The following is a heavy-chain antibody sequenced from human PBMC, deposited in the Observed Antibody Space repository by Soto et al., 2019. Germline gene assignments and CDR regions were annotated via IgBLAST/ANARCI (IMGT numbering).Heavy chain of an antibody. CDR3: AKDISSYYGVDV. D-gene: IGHD1-1*01. CDR1: GFTFDDYT. Sequence: EVQLVESGGVVVQPGGSLRLSCAASGFTFDDYTMHWVRQAPGKGLEWVSLTSWDGNDTYYADSVNGRFTISRDNSKNSLYLQMNSLRTEDTALYYCAKDISSYYGVDVWGQGTTVTVSS. CDR2: TSWDGNDT. J-gene: IGHJ6*02. V-gene: IGHV3-43*01.